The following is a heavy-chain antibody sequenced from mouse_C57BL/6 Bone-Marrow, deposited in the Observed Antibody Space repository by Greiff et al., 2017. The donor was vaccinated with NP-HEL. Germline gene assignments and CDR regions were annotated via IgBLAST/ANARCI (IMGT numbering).Heavy chain of an antibody. Sequence: VQLQQSGAELVRPGASVKLSCTASGFNIKDDYMHWVKQRPEQGLEWIGWIDPENGDTEYASQFQGKATITADTSSNTAYLQLSSLTSEDTAVYYCTPDGYFSMDYWGQGTSVTVSS. CDR1: GFNIKDDY. D-gene: IGHD2-3*01. V-gene: IGHV14-4*01. CDR3: TPDGYFSMDY. CDR2: IDPENGDT. J-gene: IGHJ4*01.